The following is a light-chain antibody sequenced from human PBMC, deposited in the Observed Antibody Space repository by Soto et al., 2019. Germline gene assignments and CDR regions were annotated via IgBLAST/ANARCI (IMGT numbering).Light chain of an antibody. V-gene: IGKV1-17*01. J-gene: IGKJ4*01. CDR3: LQHNSYPLT. Sequence: DIQMIQSPSSLSAPVGGRVTITCRASQGIRRDLGWYQQKPGKAPTRLIYAVSSLHSGVPSRFSGSGSGTEITLTISSLQPEDSATYYCLQHNSYPLTFGGGTKVEIK. CDR2: AVS. CDR1: QGIRRD.